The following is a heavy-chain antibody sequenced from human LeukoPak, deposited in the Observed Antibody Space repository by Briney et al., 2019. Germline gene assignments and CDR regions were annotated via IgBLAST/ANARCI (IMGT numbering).Heavy chain of an antibody. CDR3: AREPGYCSGGSCYSVIYYYYGMDV. V-gene: IGHV3-30*04. CDR2: ISYDGSNK. Sequence: PGGSLRLSCAASGVTFSSYAMHWVRQAPGKGLEWVAVISYDGSNKYYADSVKGRFTISRDNSKNTLYLQMNSLRAEDTAVYYCAREPGYCSGGSCYSVIYYYYGMDVWGKGTTVTVSS. CDR1: GVTFSSYA. D-gene: IGHD2-15*01. J-gene: IGHJ6*04.